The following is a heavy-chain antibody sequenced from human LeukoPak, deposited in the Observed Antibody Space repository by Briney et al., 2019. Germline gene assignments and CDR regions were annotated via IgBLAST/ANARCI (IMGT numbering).Heavy chain of an antibody. CDR1: GFTFSSYG. D-gene: IGHD2-15*01. J-gene: IGHJ6*02. Sequence: PTGGSLRLSCAASGFTFSSYGMHWVRQAPGKGLEWVAVISYDGSNKYYADSVKGRFTISRDNSKNTLYLQMNSLRAEDTAVYYCAKVVLDCSGGSCYPYYYGMDVWGQGTTVTVSS. V-gene: IGHV3-30*18. CDR3: AKVVLDCSGGSCYPYYYGMDV. CDR2: ISYDGSNK.